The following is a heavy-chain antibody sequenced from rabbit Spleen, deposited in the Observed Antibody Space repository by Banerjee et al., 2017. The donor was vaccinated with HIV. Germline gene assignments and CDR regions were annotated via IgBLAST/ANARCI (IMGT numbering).Heavy chain of an antibody. V-gene: IGHV1S45*01. CDR2: INSSSGST. Sequence: QEQLVESGGGLVQPEGSLTLTCKASGFSFTYGYVMCWVRQAPGKGLEWIGAINSSSGSTVYATWAKGRFTIYRASWTAVTLQMTSLTVADTATYFCARDLPGVIGWNLNLWGPGTL. J-gene: IGHJ4*01. CDR1: GFSFTYGYV. D-gene: IGHD1-1*01. CDR3: ARDLPGVIGWNLNL.